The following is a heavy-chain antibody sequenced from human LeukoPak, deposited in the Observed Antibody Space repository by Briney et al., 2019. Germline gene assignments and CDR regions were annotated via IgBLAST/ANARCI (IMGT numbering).Heavy chain of an antibody. J-gene: IGHJ4*02. CDR1: GFTFSCNA. CDR3: AKDLNYDFWSGYYGYFDY. CDR2: ISGSGGST. D-gene: IGHD3-3*01. V-gene: IGHV3-23*01. Sequence: GGSLRLSCAASGFTFSCNAMSWVRQAPGKGLEWVSGISGSGGSTYYADSVKGRFTISRDNSKNTLYLQMNSLRAEDTAVYYRAKDLNYDFWSGYYGYFDYWGQGTLVTVSS.